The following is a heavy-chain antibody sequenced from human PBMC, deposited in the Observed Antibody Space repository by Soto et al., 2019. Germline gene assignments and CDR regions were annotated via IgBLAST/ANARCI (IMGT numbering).Heavy chain of an antibody. CDR2: IYWDDDK. Sequence: QITLKESGPTLVKPTQTLTLTCTFSGFSLSTNGVGVGWIRQPPGKALAWLALIYWDDDKRYSPSLKSRLTIAKDTSKNQVVLTVTNMDPVDTATYYCAHSTDTSMALAYWGQGTLVTVSS. V-gene: IGHV2-5*02. CDR1: GFSLSTNGVG. J-gene: IGHJ4*02. CDR3: AHSTDTSMALAY. D-gene: IGHD5-18*01.